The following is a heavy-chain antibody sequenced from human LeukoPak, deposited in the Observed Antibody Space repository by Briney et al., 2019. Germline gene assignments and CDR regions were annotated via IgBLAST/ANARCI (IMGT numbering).Heavy chain of an antibody. CDR2: IYYSGST. CDR3: ARGLGMATSDY. Sequence: SETLSLTCTVSGGSISSNYWSWIRQPPGKALEWIAHIYYSGSTNYNPSLKSRVTISVDTSKNQFSLKLSSVTAADTAVYYCARGLGMATSDYWGQGTLVTVSS. CDR1: GGSISSNY. D-gene: IGHD5-24*01. J-gene: IGHJ4*02. V-gene: IGHV4-59*01.